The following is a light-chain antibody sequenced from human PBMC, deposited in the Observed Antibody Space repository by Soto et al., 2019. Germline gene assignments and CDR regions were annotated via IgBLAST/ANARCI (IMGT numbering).Light chain of an antibody. J-gene: IGKJ5*01. CDR1: QSVSNY. CDR2: DAS. V-gene: IGKV3-11*01. CDR3: QQRTNWLIT. Sequence: EIVLTQSPATLSLSPGERATLSCRASQSVSNYLAWYQQKPGQAPRLLIYDASIRSTGIPASFSGSGSVTDFTLAISSLEPEDFAVYYCQQRTNWLITFGQGTRLESK.